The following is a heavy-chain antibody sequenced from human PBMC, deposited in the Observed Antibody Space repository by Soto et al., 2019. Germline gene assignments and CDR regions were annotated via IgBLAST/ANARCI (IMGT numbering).Heavy chain of an antibody. CDR2: ISGSGGST. V-gene: IGHV3-23*01. J-gene: IGHJ3*02. CDR3: AKDAKGYYYGSGNYAFDI. D-gene: IGHD3-10*01. CDR1: GFTFSSYA. Sequence: GGSLRLSCAASGFTFSSYAMSWVRQAPGKGLEWVSAISGSGGSTYYADSVKGRFTISRDNSKNTLYLQMNSLRAEDTAVYYCAKDAKGYYYGSGNYAFDIWGQGTMVTVSS.